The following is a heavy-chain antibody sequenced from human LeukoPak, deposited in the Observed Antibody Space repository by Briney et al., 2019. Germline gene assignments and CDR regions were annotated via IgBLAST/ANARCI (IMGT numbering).Heavy chain of an antibody. V-gene: IGHV3-74*03. Sequence: GGSLRLSCAASGFTFSRYWMQWVRQAPGQGLVWLSHINSDGSSTTYADSVRGRFTTPRDNAKDTLYLQMNSLRAEDTAVYYCVRDNYGVDYWGQGTLVTVSS. J-gene: IGHJ4*02. D-gene: IGHD3-10*01. CDR2: INSDGSST. CDR3: VRDNYGVDY. CDR1: GFTFSRYW.